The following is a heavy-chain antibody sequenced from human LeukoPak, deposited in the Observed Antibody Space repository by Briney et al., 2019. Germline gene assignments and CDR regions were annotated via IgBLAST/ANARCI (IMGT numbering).Heavy chain of an antibody. CDR2: IFQSGHT. D-gene: IGHD2-15*01. J-gene: IGHJ4*01. Sequence: SETLSLTCTVSDYSISSGYYWGWIRQPPGKGLEWTGSIFQSGHTYYSPSPKSRVTISVDTSNNRFSLSLSAVTAADTAIYYCARDTRTAQGFDYWGQESWSPSPQ. CDR1: DYSISSGYY. V-gene: IGHV4-38-2*02. CDR3: ARDTRTAQGFDY.